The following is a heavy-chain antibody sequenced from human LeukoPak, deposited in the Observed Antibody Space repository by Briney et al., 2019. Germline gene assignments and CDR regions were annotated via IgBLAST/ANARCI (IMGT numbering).Heavy chain of an antibody. J-gene: IGHJ4*02. CDR2: INHSGST. CDR1: GGSFSGLY. CDR3: ARGRPVTGSFYFDY. Sequence: SETLSLTCTVYGGSFSGLYWSWIRQPPGKGLEWIGEINHSGSTNYNPSLKSRVTISVDTSKNQFSLKLTSVTAADTAVYYCARGRPVTGSFYFDYWGQGTLVTVSS. D-gene: IGHD1-26*01. V-gene: IGHV4-34*01.